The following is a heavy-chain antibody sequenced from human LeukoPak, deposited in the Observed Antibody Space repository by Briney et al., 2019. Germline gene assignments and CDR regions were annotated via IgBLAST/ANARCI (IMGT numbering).Heavy chain of an antibody. Sequence: RSSETLSLTCTVSGGSISSYYWSWIRQPPGKGLEWIGYIYYSGSTNYNPSLQSRVTISVDTSKNQFSLKLSSVTAAGTAVYYCARATYSSGWGTSDYWGQGTLVTVSS. J-gene: IGHJ4*02. CDR1: GGSISSYY. D-gene: IGHD6-19*01. CDR3: ARATYSSGWGTSDY. V-gene: IGHV4-59*01. CDR2: IYYSGST.